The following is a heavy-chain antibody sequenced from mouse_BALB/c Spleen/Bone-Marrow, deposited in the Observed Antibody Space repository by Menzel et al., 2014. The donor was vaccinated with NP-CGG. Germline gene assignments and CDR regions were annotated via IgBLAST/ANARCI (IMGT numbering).Heavy chain of an antibody. CDR3: ARDGGDRAMDY. Sequence: EVKVVDSGGGLVQPGGSLRLSCAPSGFTFSDFYMEWVRQPPGKRLEWIAASRNKANDYTTEYSASVKGRFIVSRDTSQSILYLQMNALRAEDTAIYYCARDGGDRAMDYWGQGTSVTVSS. D-gene: IGHD3-3*01. V-gene: IGHV7-1*02. CDR2: SRNKANDYTT. J-gene: IGHJ4*01. CDR1: GFTFSDFY.